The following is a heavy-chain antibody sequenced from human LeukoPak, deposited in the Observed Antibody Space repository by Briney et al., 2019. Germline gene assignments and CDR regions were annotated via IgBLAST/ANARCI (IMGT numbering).Heavy chain of an antibody. CDR1: GFTFSDYW. J-gene: IGHJ4*02. CDR3: ARVGTWELQRVFDY. V-gene: IGHV3-7*01. Sequence: GGSLRLSCAPSGFTFSDYWMTWVRQVPGKGLEWVANINRGVNEVHYVDSVKGRFTISRDNAKNSLYLQLDSLRVEDTAVYYCARVGTWELQRVFDYWGQGTLVTVSS. D-gene: IGHD1-26*01. CDR2: INRGVNEV.